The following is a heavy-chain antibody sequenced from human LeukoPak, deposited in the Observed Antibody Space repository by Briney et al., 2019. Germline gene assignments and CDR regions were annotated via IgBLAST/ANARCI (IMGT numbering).Heavy chain of an antibody. V-gene: IGHV4-34*01. Sequence: PSETLSLTCAVYGGSFSGYYWSWIRQPPGKGLEWIGEINHSGSTNYIPSLKSRVTISVDTSKNQFSLKLSSVTAADTAVYYCAREPYYYGSGSYYSFDYWGQGTLVTVSS. J-gene: IGHJ4*02. CDR1: GGSFSGYY. CDR3: AREPYYYGSGSYYSFDY. CDR2: INHSGST. D-gene: IGHD3-10*01.